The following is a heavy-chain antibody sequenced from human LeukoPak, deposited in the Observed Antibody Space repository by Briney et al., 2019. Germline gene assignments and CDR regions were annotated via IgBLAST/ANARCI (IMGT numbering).Heavy chain of an antibody. Sequence: PSETLSLTCTVSGGSISSYYWSWVRQPPGKGLEWIGYIYYSGSTNYIPSLKSRVTISVDTSENQFSLKLSSVTAADTAVYYCARVAYSSSWYYFDYWGQGTLVTVSS. V-gene: IGHV4-59*01. CDR1: GGSISSYY. CDR2: IYYSGST. D-gene: IGHD6-13*01. CDR3: ARVAYSSSWYYFDY. J-gene: IGHJ4*02.